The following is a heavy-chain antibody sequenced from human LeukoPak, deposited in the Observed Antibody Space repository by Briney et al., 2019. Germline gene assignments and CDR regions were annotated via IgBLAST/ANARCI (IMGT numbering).Heavy chain of an antibody. CDR2: INHSGST. V-gene: IGHV4-34*01. D-gene: IGHD3-9*01. J-gene: IGHJ6*03. Sequence: SETLSLTCAVYGGSFSGYYWSWIRQPPGKGLEWIGEINHSGSTNYNPSLKSRVTISVDTSKNQFSLKLCSVTAADTAVYYCARGKRGLTPRYYYYYYMDVWGKGTTVTVSS. CDR3: ARGKRGLTPRYYYYYYMDV. CDR1: GGSFSGYY.